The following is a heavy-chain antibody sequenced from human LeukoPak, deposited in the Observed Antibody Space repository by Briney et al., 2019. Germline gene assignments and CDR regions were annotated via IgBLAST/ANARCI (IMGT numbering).Heavy chain of an antibody. D-gene: IGHD3-9*01. Sequence: SETLSLTCTVSGGSISTYYWTWIRQPAGKGLEWIGRIYTSGSTNYNPSLKSRVTISVDTSKNQFSLKLSSVTAADTAVYYCARDYYDILTGYHAYWFDPWGQGTLVTVSS. CDR2: IYTSGST. CDR3: ARDYYDILTGYHAYWFDP. J-gene: IGHJ5*02. CDR1: GGSISTYY. V-gene: IGHV4-4*07.